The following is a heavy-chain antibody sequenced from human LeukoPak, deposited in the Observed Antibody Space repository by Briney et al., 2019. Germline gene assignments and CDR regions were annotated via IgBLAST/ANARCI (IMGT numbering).Heavy chain of an antibody. CDR2: INSSSSYI. Sequence: GGSLSLSCAASGFTFSSYSMNWVRQAPGKGLECVSSINSSSSYIYYADSVKGRFTISRDNAKNSLSLQMNSLRVEDRAVYYCAREGDYGSGPSDYWGQGTLVTVSS. CDR1: GFTFSSYS. V-gene: IGHV3-21*01. CDR3: AREGDYGSGPSDY. D-gene: IGHD3-10*01. J-gene: IGHJ4*02.